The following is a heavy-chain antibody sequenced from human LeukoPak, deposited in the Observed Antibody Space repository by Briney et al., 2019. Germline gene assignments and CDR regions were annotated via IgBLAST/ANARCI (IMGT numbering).Heavy chain of an antibody. CDR2: INNGGVST. Sequence: GGSLRLSCAASGFTFISYGTQWVRQAPGKGLVWVSRINNGGVSTSYADSVRGRFTVSRDNGKNTLYLQMNSLRADDTAVYYCAKGAMAMRYSHFDFWGQGTLVTVSS. V-gene: IGHV3-74*01. CDR1: GFTFISYG. J-gene: IGHJ4*02. CDR3: AKGAMAMRYSHFDF. D-gene: IGHD2-15*01.